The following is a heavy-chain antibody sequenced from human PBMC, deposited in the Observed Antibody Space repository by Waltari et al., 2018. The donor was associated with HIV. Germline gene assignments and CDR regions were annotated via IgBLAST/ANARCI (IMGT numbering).Heavy chain of an antibody. Sequence: QLQLQESGPGLVKPSETLSVTCTVSGGSISSGTDYWCWLRQPPGKGLGCIGSIDYSVDTVYYRAVNSRVTTSVDTSTNQCSLGLKSVTAAATAGYYCARLDMAKTLIDDWSQGTLVTVSS. CDR3: ARLDMAKTLIDD. CDR1: GGSISSGTDY. V-gene: IGHV4-39*01. J-gene: IGHJ4*02. CDR2: IDYSVDT.